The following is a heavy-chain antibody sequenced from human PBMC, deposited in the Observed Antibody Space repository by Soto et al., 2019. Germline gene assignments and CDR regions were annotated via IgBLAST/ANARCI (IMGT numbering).Heavy chain of an antibody. Sequence: PGGSLRLSCAASGFTVSSNYMSWVRQAPGKGLEWLSVIYTDDSTYYADSVKGRFTISRHNSKNSLYLQMNSLRAEDTAVYYCARTRPGLYFDYWGQGTLVTVSS. CDR1: GFTVSSNY. CDR2: IYTDDST. J-gene: IGHJ4*02. V-gene: IGHV3-53*01. CDR3: ARTRPGLYFDY.